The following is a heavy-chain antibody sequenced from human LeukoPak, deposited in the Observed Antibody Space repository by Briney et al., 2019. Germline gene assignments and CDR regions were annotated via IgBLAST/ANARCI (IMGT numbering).Heavy chain of an antibody. V-gene: IGHV3-74*01. CDR3: ARGYDSSGYYTLSGAFYI. D-gene: IGHD3-22*01. J-gene: IGHJ3*02. Sequence: GGSLRLSCAASGFTFSSYWMHWVRQAPGKGLVWVSRINNDGSSTSYADSVKGRFTISRDNAKNTLYLQMNSLRAEDTAVYYCARGYDSSGYYTLSGAFYIWGQGTMVTVSS. CDR2: INNDGSST. CDR1: GFTFSSYW.